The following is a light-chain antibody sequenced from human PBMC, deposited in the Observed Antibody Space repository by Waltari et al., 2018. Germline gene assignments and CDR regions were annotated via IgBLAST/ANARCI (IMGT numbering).Light chain of an antibody. CDR2: LGS. CDR3: MQALQSPFT. CDR1: QRLRHSNGYNY. V-gene: IGKV2-28*01. J-gene: IGKJ3*01. Sequence: VLTQSPLSLSVTPGESASISCRSSQRLRHSNGYNYLDLYVQKPGQSPQLLIYLGSSRASGVPDRFSCFGSGTDFTLTISRVEAEDVGIYYCMQALQSPFTFGPGTKVEIK.